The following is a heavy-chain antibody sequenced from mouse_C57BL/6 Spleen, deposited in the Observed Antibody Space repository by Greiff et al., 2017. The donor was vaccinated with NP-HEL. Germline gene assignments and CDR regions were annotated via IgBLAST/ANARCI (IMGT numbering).Heavy chain of an antibody. CDR2: IDPSDSYT. D-gene: IGHD2-4*01. Sequence: QVQLQQPGAELVMPGASVKLSCKASGYTFTSYWMHWVKQRPGQGLEWIGEIDPSDSYTNYNQKFKGKSTLTVDKSSSTAYMQLSSLTSEDSAVYYCAGGLRRPAWFAYGGQGTLVTGSA. CDR1: GYTFTSYW. V-gene: IGHV1-69*01. J-gene: IGHJ3*01. CDR3: AGGLRRPAWFAY.